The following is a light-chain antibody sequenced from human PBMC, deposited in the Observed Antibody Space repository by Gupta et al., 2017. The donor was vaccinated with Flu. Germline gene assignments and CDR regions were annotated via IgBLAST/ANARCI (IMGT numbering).Light chain of an antibody. Sequence: ATLSVSPGERATLSCRASQSVRSNLAWYQQKPGQAPRLLIYGASTRDTGIPARFSGSGYGTEFTLTISSRQSEDFAVYYCQQYNNWPPLTFGGGTKVEIK. CDR2: GAS. J-gene: IGKJ4*01. CDR1: QSVRSN. V-gene: IGKV3-15*01. CDR3: QQYNNWPPLT.